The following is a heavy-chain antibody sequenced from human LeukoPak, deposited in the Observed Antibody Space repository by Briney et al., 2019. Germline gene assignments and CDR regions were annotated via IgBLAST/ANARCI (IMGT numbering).Heavy chain of an antibody. V-gene: IGHV3-23*01. J-gene: IGHJ4*02. D-gene: IGHD2-15*01. Sequence: GGSLRLSCAASGFTFSSYAMNWVRQAPGKGLEWVSAICSKDNNTYYANSVKGRFTISRDNSKNTLSLQLNGLRAEDTAVYYCAKGTSSSCYSAPNYWGQGTLVTVSS. CDR1: GFTFSSYA. CDR2: ICSKDNNT. CDR3: AKGTSSSCYSAPNY.